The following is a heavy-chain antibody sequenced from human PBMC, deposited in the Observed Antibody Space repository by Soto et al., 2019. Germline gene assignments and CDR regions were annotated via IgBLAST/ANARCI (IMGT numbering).Heavy chain of an antibody. CDR3: AGGGDVVVPTALAS. D-gene: IGHD2-2*01. Sequence: QVQLQESGPGLVKPSRTLSLTCAVSGGSINSSNWWSWVRQPPGKGLEWIGEIYHSGSTTYNPSLKRRFTMSVDKSKYQFSLNLRSMTAVDTTVYYCAGGGDVVVPTALASWGRGTLVTVSP. V-gene: IGHV4-4*02. J-gene: IGHJ4*02. CDR2: IYHSGST. CDR1: GGSINSSNW.